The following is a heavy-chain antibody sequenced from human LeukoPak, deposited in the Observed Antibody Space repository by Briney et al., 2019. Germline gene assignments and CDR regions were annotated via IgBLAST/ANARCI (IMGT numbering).Heavy chain of an antibody. CDR1: GFTFTNYA. CDR2: ISGSGGST. J-gene: IGHJ4*02. CDR3: AKDLPYGSGSYYPNFDY. V-gene: IGHV3-23*01. D-gene: IGHD3-10*01. Sequence: GGSLRLSCAASGFTFTNYAMSWVRQAPGKGLEWVSAISGSGGSTYYADSVKGRFTISRDNSKNTLYLQMNSLRAEDTAVYYCAKDLPYGSGSYYPNFDYWGQGTLVTVSS.